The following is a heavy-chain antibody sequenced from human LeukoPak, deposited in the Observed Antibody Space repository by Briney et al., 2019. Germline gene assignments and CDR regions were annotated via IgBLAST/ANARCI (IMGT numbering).Heavy chain of an antibody. J-gene: IGHJ4*02. CDR2: INTDGSST. CDR3: AREITTEYYFDY. Sequence: SGGSLRLSCAASGFTFRSYWIHWVRQAPGKGLVWVSRINTDGSSTSYADSVKGRFTISGDNAKNTLYLQMNSLRAEDTAVYYCAREITTEYYFDYWGQGTPVTVSS. CDR1: GFTFRSYW. D-gene: IGHD3-22*01. V-gene: IGHV3-74*01.